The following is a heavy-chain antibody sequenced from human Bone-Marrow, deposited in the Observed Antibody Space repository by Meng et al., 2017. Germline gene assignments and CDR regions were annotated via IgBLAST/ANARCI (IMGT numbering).Heavy chain of an antibody. D-gene: IGHD3-10*01. CDR1: GFTFSSYA. CDR3: AKRSSAARVRGVTDAFDI. V-gene: IGHV3-23*01. J-gene: IGHJ3*02. CDR2: ISGSGGST. Sequence: GESLKISCAASGFTFSSYAMSWVRQAPGKGLEWVSAISGSGGSTYYADSVKGRFTISRDNSKNTLYLQMNSLRAEDTAVYYCAKRSSAARVRGVTDAFDIWGQGTMVTVSS.